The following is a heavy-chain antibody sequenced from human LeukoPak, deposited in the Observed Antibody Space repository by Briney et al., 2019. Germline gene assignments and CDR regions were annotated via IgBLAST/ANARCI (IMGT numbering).Heavy chain of an antibody. CDR1: GGSISSYY. CDR2: IYYSGST. V-gene: IGHV4-59*01. D-gene: IGHD2-15*01. Sequence: SETLSLTCTVSGGSISSYYWSWIRQPPGKGLEWIGYIYYSGSTNYNPSLKSRVTISVDTSKNQFSLKLSSVTAADTAVYYCARGWGCSGGSCYQVPYYYYMDVWGKGTTVTVSS. CDR3: ARGWGCSGGSCYQVPYYYYMDV. J-gene: IGHJ6*03.